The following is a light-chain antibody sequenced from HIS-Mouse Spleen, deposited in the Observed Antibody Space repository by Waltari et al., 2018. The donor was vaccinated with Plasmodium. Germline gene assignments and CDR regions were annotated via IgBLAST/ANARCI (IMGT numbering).Light chain of an antibody. CDR3: QAWDSSTAV. CDR2: QDS. Sequence: SYELTQPPSVSVSPGQTASITCTGDKLGAKYACWYQQKQGQPPVLVIYQDSKRPSGIPERFSGSNSGNTATLTISGTQAMDEADYYCQAWDSSTAVFGGGTKLTVL. J-gene: IGLJ3*02. CDR1: KLGAKY. V-gene: IGLV3-1*01.